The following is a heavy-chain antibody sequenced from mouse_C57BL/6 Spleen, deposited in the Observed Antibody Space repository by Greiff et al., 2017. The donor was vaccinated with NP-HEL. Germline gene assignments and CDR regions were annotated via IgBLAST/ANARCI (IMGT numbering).Heavy chain of an antibody. CDR1: GFNIKDDY. Sequence: DVKLVESGAELVRPGASVKLSCTASGFNIKDDYMHWVKQRPEQGLEWIGWIDPENGDTEYASKFQGKATITADTSSNTAYLQLSSLTSEDTAVYYCTTRNYEGFTPWGQGTTLTVSS. J-gene: IGHJ2*01. CDR2: IDPENGDT. D-gene: IGHD2-1*01. CDR3: TTRNYEGFTP. V-gene: IGHV14-4*01.